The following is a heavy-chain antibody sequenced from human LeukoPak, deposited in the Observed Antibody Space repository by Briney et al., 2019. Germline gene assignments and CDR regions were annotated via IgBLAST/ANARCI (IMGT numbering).Heavy chain of an antibody. CDR3: ARGIRRHYYGSGSYYNTGRRIGDYFDY. J-gene: IGHJ4*02. Sequence: SETLSLTCVVYGGSFSGYFWSWIRQPPGKGLEWIGEITPSGSTNYNPSLKSRVTISVDTSKNQFSLKLSSVTAADTAVYYYARGIRRHYYGSGSYYNTGRRIGDYFDYWGQGTLVTVSS. CDR2: ITPSGST. D-gene: IGHD3-10*01. V-gene: IGHV4-34*01. CDR1: GGSFSGYF.